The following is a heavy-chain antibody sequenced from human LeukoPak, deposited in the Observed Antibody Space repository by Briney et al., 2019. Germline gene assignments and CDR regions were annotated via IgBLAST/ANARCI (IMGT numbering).Heavy chain of an antibody. Sequence: ASVKVSCKASGYTFTGYYMHWVQQAPGQGLEWMGWINPNSGGTNYAQKFQGRVTMTRDTSISTAYMELSRLRSDDTAVYYCARSAAAGTETYGMDVWGQGTTVTVSS. CDR1: GYTFTGYY. V-gene: IGHV1-2*02. CDR3: ARSAAAGTETYGMDV. CDR2: INPNSGGT. D-gene: IGHD6-13*01. J-gene: IGHJ6*02.